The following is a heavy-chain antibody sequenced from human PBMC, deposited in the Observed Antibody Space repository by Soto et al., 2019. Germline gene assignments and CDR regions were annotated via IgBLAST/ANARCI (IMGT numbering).Heavy chain of an antibody. Sequence: SETLSLTCTVSGGSVSSGSYYWSWIRQPPGKGLEWIGYIYYSGSTNYNPSLKSRVTISVDTSKNQFSLKLSSVTAADTAVYYCASGGIAAAGPYLNWFDPWGQGTLVTVSS. V-gene: IGHV4-61*01. CDR1: GGSVSSGSYY. D-gene: IGHD6-13*01. CDR3: ASGGIAAAGPYLNWFDP. CDR2: IYYSGST. J-gene: IGHJ5*02.